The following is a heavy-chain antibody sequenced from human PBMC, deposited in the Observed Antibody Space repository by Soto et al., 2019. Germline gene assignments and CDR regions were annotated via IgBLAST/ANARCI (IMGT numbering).Heavy chain of an antibody. CDR2: IWYDGSNK. J-gene: IGHJ2*01. Sequence: QVQLVESGGGVVQPGRSLRLSCAASGFTFSSYGMHWVRQAPGKGLEWVALIWYDGSNKYYADSVKGRFTISRDNSKTTLYLQMNSLRAEDTAVYYCAREAYDGSGYYSGGWYFDLWGRGTLVTVSS. CDR3: AREAYDGSGYYSGGWYFDL. V-gene: IGHV3-33*01. D-gene: IGHD3-22*01. CDR1: GFTFSSYG.